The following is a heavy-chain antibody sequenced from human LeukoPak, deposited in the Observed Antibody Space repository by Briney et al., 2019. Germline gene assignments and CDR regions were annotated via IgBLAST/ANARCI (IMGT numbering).Heavy chain of an antibody. D-gene: IGHD2-2*01. CDR1: GGSISSYY. CDR2: IYYSGST. V-gene: IGHV4-59*01. Sequence: SETLSLTCTVSGGSISSYYWSWIRQPPGKGLEGRVYIYYSGSTNYNPSLKSRVTISVHTSKNQYSLKLSSVTAADTAVYYCARGPIVVVPAATTYNWFDSWGQGTLVTVSS. CDR3: ARGPIVVVPAATTYNWFDS. J-gene: IGHJ5*01.